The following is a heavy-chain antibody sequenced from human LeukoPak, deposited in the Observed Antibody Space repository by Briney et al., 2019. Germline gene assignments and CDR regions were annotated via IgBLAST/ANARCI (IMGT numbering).Heavy chain of an antibody. CDR1: GFTFSSYG. Sequence: GGSLRLSCAASGFTFSSYGMHWVRQAPGKGLEWVAVISYDGSNKYYADSVKGGFTISRENSKNTLYLQMNSLRAEDTAVYYCAKDWNYYGSGSYYDYWGQGTLVTVSS. V-gene: IGHV3-30*18. CDR2: ISYDGSNK. CDR3: AKDWNYYGSGSYYDY. D-gene: IGHD3-10*01. J-gene: IGHJ4*02.